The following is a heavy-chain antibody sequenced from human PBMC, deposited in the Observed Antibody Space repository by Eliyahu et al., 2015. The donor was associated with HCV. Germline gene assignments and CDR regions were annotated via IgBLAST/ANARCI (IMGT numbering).Heavy chain of an antibody. J-gene: IGHJ1*01. Sequence: GFDFSIHNMNWVRQAPGKGLEWVSHIISTSTTMYYADSVEGRFTISRDNAKNSLYLQMNSLRDEDTGVYYCATWDWKDWGQGTLVTVSS. V-gene: IGHV3-48*02. CDR2: IISTSTTM. CDR3: ATWDWKD. D-gene: IGHD1-1*01. CDR1: GFDFSIHN.